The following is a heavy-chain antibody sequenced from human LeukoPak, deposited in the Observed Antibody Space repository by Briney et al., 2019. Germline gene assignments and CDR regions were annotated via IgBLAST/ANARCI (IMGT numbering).Heavy chain of an antibody. CDR2: ISGGGSTI. Sequence: GGSLRLSCGASGFPFSTYWMHWVRQAPGKGLEWVSYISGGGSTIYYADSVKGRFTISRDNAKNSLYLQMNSLRADDTAVYYCARDHHDSRGYYFVDYWGQGTLVTVSS. D-gene: IGHD3-22*01. CDR1: GFPFSTYW. CDR3: ARDHHDSRGYYFVDY. J-gene: IGHJ4*02. V-gene: IGHV3-48*04.